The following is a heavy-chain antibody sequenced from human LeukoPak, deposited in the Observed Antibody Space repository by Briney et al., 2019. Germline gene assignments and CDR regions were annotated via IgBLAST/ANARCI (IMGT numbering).Heavy chain of an antibody. Sequence: PSETLSLTCTVSGGSISSYYWSWIRQPAGKGLEWIGRIYTSGSTNYNPSLKSRVTMSVDTSKNQFSLKLSSVTAADTAVYYCVRDRAGVFGVVIIDYWGQGTLVTVSS. CDR2: IYTSGST. CDR1: GGSISSYY. V-gene: IGHV4-4*07. CDR3: VRDRAGVFGVVIIDY. D-gene: IGHD3-3*01. J-gene: IGHJ4*02.